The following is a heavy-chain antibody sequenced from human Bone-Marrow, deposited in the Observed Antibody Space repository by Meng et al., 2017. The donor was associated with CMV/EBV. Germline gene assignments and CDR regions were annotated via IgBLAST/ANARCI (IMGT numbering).Heavy chain of an antibody. CDR2: IYPGDSDT. CDR3: AGTGYSSGWYGGY. J-gene: IGHJ4*02. D-gene: IGHD6-19*01. CDR1: GYSFTSYW. Sequence: GGSLRLSCKGSGYSFTSYWIGWVRQMPGKGLEWMGIIYPGDSDTRYSPSFQGQVTISADKSISTAYLQWSSRKVSDTAMYYCAGTGYSSGWYGGYWGQGTLVTVSS. V-gene: IGHV5-51*01.